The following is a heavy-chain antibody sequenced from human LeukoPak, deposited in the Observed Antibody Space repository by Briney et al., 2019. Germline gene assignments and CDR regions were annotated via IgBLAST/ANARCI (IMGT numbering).Heavy chain of an antibody. J-gene: IGHJ4*02. CDR2: MNPNSGNT. V-gene: IGHV1-8*01. D-gene: IGHD6-13*01. Sequence: GESLKISCKGSGYTFTSYDINWVRQATGQGLEWMGWMNPNSGNTGYAQKFQGRVTMTRNTSISTAYMELSSLRSEDTAVYYCARDPDIAAAGTGYWGQGTLVTVSS. CDR3: ARDPDIAAAGTGY. CDR1: GYTFTSYD.